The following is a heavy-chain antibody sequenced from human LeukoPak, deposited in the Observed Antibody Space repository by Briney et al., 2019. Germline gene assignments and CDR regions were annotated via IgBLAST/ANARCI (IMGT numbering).Heavy chain of an antibody. CDR1: GYSISSGYY. J-gene: IGHJ5*02. Sequence: SETLSLTCTVSGYSISSGYYWGWIRQPPGKGLEWIGSIYYSGSTYYNPSLKSRVTISIDTPKNQFSLKLSSVTAADTAVYYCASPGGSLNWFDPWGQGTLVTASS. D-gene: IGHD2-15*01. V-gene: IGHV4-38-2*02. CDR2: IYYSGST. CDR3: ASPGGSLNWFDP.